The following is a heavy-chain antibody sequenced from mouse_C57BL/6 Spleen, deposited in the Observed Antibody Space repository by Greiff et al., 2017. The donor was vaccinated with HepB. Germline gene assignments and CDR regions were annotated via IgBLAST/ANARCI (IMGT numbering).Heavy chain of an antibody. D-gene: IGHD1-1*01. CDR3: ARPHYGSTPFAY. CDR1: GYTFTSYW. CDR2: IDPSDSYT. V-gene: IGHV1-50*01. Sequence: VQLQQSGAELVKPGASVKLSCKASGYTFTSYWMQWVKQRPGQGLEWIGEIDPSDSYTNYNQKFKGKATLTVDTSSSTAYMQLSSLTSEDSAVYYCARPHYGSTPFAYWGQGTLVTVSA. J-gene: IGHJ3*01.